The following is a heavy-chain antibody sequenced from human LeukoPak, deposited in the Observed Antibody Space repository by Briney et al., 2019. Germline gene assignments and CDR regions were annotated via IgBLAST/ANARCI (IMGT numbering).Heavy chain of an antibody. J-gene: IGHJ4*02. CDR3: ARQRYDSSGLGY. CDR1: GYSISSGYY. CDR2: IYHSGST. Sequence: SETLSLTCTVSGYSISSGYYWGWIRQPPGKGLEWIGTIYHSGSTYYSPSLKSRVTISVDTSRNQFSLKLSSVTAADTAVYHCARQRYDSSGLGYWGQGTLVTVSS. V-gene: IGHV4-38-2*02. D-gene: IGHD3-22*01.